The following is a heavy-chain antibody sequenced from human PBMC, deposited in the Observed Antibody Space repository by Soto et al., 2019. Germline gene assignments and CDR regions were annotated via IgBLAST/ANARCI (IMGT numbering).Heavy chain of an antibody. D-gene: IGHD3-10*01. CDR2: INHSGST. CDR1: GGSFSGYY. J-gene: IGHJ3*02. V-gene: IGHV4-34*01. CDR3: ARVTRITMVRGAFDI. Sequence: SETLSLTCAVYGGSFSGYYWSWIRQPPGKGLEWIGEINHSGSTNYNPSLKSRVTISVDTSKNQFSLKLSSVTAADTAVYYCARVTRITMVRGAFDIWGQGAMVTVSS.